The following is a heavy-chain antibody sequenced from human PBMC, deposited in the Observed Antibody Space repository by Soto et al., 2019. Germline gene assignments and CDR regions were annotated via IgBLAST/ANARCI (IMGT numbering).Heavy chain of an antibody. J-gene: IGHJ5*02. CDR1: GYSIRNGYY. D-gene: IGHD2-21*02. V-gene: IGHV4-38-2*01. CDR2: IYHSGST. CDR3: ARVGPYCGGDCYSPPP. Sequence: SETLSLTCAVSGYSIRNGYYWGWIRQPPGKGLEWIGTIYHSGSTYYNPSLKSRVTISVDASQNHFSLKLSSVTAADTAVYYCARVGPYCGGDCYSPPPWGQGTLVTVSS.